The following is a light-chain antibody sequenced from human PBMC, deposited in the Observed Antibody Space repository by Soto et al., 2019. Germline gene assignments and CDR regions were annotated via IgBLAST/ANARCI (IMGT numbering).Light chain of an antibody. CDR2: GTS. Sequence: EIVVTQSPATLSVSPGERVILSCRASQSVSTNLAWFQQKPGQAPRLLIHGTSRRATGIPARFSGSGSGTEFTLTISSLQSEDFAVYYCQQYNNWPLTFGGGTKVEIK. CDR3: QQYNNWPLT. CDR1: QSVSTN. V-gene: IGKV3-15*01. J-gene: IGKJ4*01.